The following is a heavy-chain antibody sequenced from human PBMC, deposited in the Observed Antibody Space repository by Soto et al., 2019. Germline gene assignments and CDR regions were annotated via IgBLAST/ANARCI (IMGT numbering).Heavy chain of an antibody. CDR1: GGTFSSYA. CDR2: IIPISGTA. D-gene: IGHD2-2*01. Sequence: QVQLVQSGAEVKKPGSSVKVSCKASGGTFSSYAISWMRQAPGQGLEWMGGIIPISGTANYAQKFQGRVTMTADESTSTAYMEQSSLRSEDTAVYYCARSQGSSTSLEIYYYYYYGMDVWGQGTTVTVSS. CDR3: ARSQGSSTSLEIYYYYYYGMDV. V-gene: IGHV1-69*01. J-gene: IGHJ6*02.